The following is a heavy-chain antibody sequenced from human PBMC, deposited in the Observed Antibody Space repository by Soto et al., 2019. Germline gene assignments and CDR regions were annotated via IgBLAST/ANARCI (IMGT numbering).Heavy chain of an antibody. CDR2: DFHSGST. CDR1: SGSIRSSNL. D-gene: IGHD3-10*01. Sequence: SETLSLTCAVSSGSIRSSNLWSWVCLTPGKGLEWRGEDFHSGSTNYNPSLKRRVTSSVGKSKNQFSLQLSSVTAADTAADYWARGMVRGGRREENWFGPWDQGSL. CDR3: ARGMVRGGRREENWFGP. J-gene: IGHJ5*02. V-gene: IGHV4-4*02.